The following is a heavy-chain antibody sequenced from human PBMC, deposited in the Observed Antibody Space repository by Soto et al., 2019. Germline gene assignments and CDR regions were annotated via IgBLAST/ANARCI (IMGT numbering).Heavy chain of an antibody. Sequence: QMQLQESGPGLVKPSETLSLTCTVSGGSISSSSSYWGWIRQPPGKGLEWIGRINYGGSTYYNPSLKSRITISVDTSKNQFSLNLSSVTAADTAVYFCAKTGFWSGYSVVDYWGQGTLVTVSS. D-gene: IGHD3-3*01. CDR2: INYGGST. V-gene: IGHV4-39*01. CDR1: GGSISSSSSY. J-gene: IGHJ4*02. CDR3: AKTGFWSGYSVVDY.